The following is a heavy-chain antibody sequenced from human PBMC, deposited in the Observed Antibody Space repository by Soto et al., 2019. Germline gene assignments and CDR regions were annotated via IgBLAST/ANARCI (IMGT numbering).Heavy chain of an antibody. D-gene: IGHD3-22*01. CDR2: MSYDGRGK. V-gene: IGHV3-30*18. J-gene: IGHJ4*02. Sequence: QVQLVESGGGVVQPGRSRRLSCVGSGFAFSSSGMHWVRQAPGKGLEWLPVMSYDGRGKKSADSVKGHFTIPRDNSKNTRYLQMNSLGAEDTAVYYCAKDRYYFDSSGCLALWGQGTVVTVSS. CDR1: GFAFSSSG. CDR3: AKDRYYFDSSGCLAL.